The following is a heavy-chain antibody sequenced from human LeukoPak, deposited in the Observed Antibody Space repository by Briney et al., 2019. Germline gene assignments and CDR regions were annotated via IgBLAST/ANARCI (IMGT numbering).Heavy chain of an antibody. J-gene: IGHJ4*02. CDR1: GFTFSDYS. Sequence: GGSLRLSCAASGFTFSDYSMNWVRQAPGKGLEWISYIGIDSGNTNYADSVKGRFTISGDKAKNSLYLQMNSLRVEDTAVYYCARDYKYVFDDWGQGTLVTVSS. V-gene: IGHV3-48*01. CDR3: ARDYKYVFDD. CDR2: IGIDSGNT. D-gene: IGHD5-24*01.